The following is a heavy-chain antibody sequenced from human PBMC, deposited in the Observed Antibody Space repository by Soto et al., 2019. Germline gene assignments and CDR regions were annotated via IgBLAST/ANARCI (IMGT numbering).Heavy chain of an antibody. CDR2: IKQDGSEK. J-gene: IGHJ5*01. CDR3: ARDPRGHYSFDS. V-gene: IGHV3-7*03. CDR1: GFTFGSYR. D-gene: IGHD2-21*01. Sequence: EVQLVESGGSLVQPGGSLRLSCAASGFTFGSYRMTWVRQAPGKGLEWVANIKQDGSEKYYVDSVKGRFIISRDNAKNSLFLQMSSLRVDDTAMYYCARDPRGHYSFDSWGQGTLVTVSS.